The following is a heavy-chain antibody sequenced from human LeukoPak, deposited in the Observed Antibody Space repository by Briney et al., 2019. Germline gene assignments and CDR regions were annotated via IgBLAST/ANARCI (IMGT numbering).Heavy chain of an antibody. CDR1: GGSISSSSLY. CDR3: ARDFAQILGAFDI. V-gene: IGHV4-39*07. J-gene: IGHJ3*02. D-gene: IGHD3-3*01. CDR2: MSYSGSS. Sequence: PSETLSLTCTVSGGSISSSSLYWGWIRQPPGKGLEWIGSMSYSGSSYHNPSLKSRVTISVDTSENQFSLKLSSVTAADTAVYYCARDFAQILGAFDIWGQGTMVTVSS.